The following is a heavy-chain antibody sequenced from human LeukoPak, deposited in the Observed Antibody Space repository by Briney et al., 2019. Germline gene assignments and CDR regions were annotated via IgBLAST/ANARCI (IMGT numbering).Heavy chain of an antibody. V-gene: IGHV3-23*01. CDR2: ISASGGST. D-gene: IGHD2-15*01. CDR1: EFTFSNYA. Sequence: GGSLRLSCAASEFTFSNYAMSWVRQTPGKGLEWVSAISASGGSTYYADSVKGRFTISRDNSKSTLYLQMNSLRAEDTAVYYCAKNCGGSCYFVDYWGQGTLVTVSS. J-gene: IGHJ4*02. CDR3: AKNCGGSCYFVDY.